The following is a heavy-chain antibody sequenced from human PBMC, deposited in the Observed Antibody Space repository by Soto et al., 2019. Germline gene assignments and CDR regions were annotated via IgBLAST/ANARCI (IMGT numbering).Heavy chain of an antibody. CDR3: ASGQRGSQSSWCDP. J-gene: IGHJ5*02. CDR1: GFSFSSNS. V-gene: IGHV3-48*01. Sequence: DVQLVESGGGLVQPGGSLRLSCAASGFSFSSNSMNWVRQAPGKGLEWVSYISSSSDIMDYADSVKGRFTSSRDNAKNSRHLQMNSLRAEDTAVYYWASGQRGSQSSWCDPWGQGTRVTVSS. CDR2: ISSSSDIM. D-gene: IGHD2-2*01.